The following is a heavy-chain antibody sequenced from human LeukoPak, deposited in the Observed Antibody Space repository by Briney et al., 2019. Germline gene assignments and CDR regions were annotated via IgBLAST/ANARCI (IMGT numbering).Heavy chain of an antibody. Sequence: TASETLSLTCAVYGGSFSGHYWSWIRQPRGEGQEWIGEINHSGSTNYNPSLKSRVTISVDTSKNQFSLKRSSVTAADTAVYYCARRGYDILTGYYIWWFDPWGQGTLVTVSS. V-gene: IGHV4-34*01. CDR2: INHSGST. J-gene: IGHJ5*02. CDR3: ARRGYDILTGYYIWWFDP. D-gene: IGHD3-9*01. CDR1: GGSFSGHY.